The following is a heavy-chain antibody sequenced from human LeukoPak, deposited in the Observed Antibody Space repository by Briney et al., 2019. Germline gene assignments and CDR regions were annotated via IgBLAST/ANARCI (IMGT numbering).Heavy chain of an antibody. Sequence: GGSLRLSCTASGFTFGDYTMSWFRQAPGKGLEWVGFIRTNAYGGTAEYAASVKGRFTIARDDSKSIAYLQMNSLKTEDTAVYSCSRYWPIIERTGGELFDYWGQGTLVTVSS. J-gene: IGHJ4*02. CDR3: SRYWPIIERTGGELFDY. D-gene: IGHD3-16*01. CDR2: IRTNAYGGTA. V-gene: IGHV3-49*03. CDR1: GFTFGDYT.